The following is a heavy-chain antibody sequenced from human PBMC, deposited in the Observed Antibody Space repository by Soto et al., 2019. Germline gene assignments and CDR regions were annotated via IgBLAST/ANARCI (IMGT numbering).Heavy chain of an antibody. Sequence: EVQLVESGGGLVKPGGSLRLSCVASGFSFSNAWMNWVRQAPGKGLEWVGRIKRKIDGEATDYAGPVKGRFTVFRDDSKSALYLQMNSLKGDDTAVYYCTTGSVEGVWGQGTTVTVS. CDR2: IKRKIDGEAT. V-gene: IGHV3-15*07. J-gene: IGHJ6*02. D-gene: IGHD2-15*01. CDR3: TTGSVEGV. CDR1: GFSFSNAW.